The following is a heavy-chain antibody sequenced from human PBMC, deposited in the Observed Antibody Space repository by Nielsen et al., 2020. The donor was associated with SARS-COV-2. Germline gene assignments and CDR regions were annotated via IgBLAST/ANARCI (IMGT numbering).Heavy chain of an antibody. CDR1: GFIFTTSW. V-gene: IGHV3-23*01. CDR3: AKRSGYTSGWYGDY. J-gene: IGHJ4*02. Sequence: GESLKISCAASGFIFTTSWMSWVRQAPGKGLEWVSAISASTYYADSVKGRFTISRDNSKNTLYLQMNSLRAEDTAVYYCAKRSGYTSGWYGDYWGQGTLVTVSS. CDR2: ISAST. D-gene: IGHD6-19*01.